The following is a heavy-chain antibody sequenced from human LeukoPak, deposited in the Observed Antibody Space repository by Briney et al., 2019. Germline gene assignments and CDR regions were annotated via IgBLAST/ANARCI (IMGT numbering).Heavy chain of an antibody. Sequence: ASVKVSCKVSGYTLTELSMHWVRQAPGKGLEWMGGFDPEDGETIYAQKFQGRVTMTEDTSTDTAYMELSSLRSEDTAVYYCARGGAAGAYFDYWGQGTLVTVSS. CDR1: GYTLTELS. J-gene: IGHJ4*02. D-gene: IGHD6-13*01. CDR3: ARGGAAGAYFDY. V-gene: IGHV1-24*01. CDR2: FDPEDGET.